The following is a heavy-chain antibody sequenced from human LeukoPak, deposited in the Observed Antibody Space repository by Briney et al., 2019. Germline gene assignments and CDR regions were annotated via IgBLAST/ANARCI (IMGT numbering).Heavy chain of an antibody. CDR1: GGSISSYY. CDR3: ARAGWYTLDN. CDR2: IYYSGST. V-gene: IGHV4-59*12. J-gene: IGHJ4*02. Sequence: SETLSLTRTVSGGSISSYYWSWIRQPPGKGLEWIGYIYYSGSTNYNPSLKSRVTISVDNSKNQFSLKMSSMTAADTAVYYCARAGWYTLDNWGQGTLVTVSS. D-gene: IGHD2-15*01.